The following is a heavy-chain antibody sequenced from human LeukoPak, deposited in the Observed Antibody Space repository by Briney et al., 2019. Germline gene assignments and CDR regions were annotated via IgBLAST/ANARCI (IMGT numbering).Heavy chain of an antibody. CDR2: IYYSGST. V-gene: IGHV4-39*07. CDR1: GGSISSSSYY. CDR3: ARFPLVVVAATGDY. Sequence: SETLSLTCTVSGGSISSSSYYWGWIRQPTGKGLEWIGSIYYSGSTYYNPSLKSRVTISVDTSKNQFSLKLSSVTAADTAVYYCARFPLVVVAATGDYWGQGTLVTVSS. D-gene: IGHD2-15*01. J-gene: IGHJ4*02.